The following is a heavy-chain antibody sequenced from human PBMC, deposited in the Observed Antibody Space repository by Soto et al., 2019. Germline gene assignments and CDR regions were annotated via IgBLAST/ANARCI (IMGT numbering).Heavy chain of an antibody. Sequence: LPLTGAVSGYSVNTYFWTWIRKSPGKGLQCIGYIHYSGSANYNPSLKTRVTMSVDTSKTQFSLSLTSVTAADTAVYYCARMNQLAPNRNAFDIWGQGTMVTVSS. D-gene: IGHD1-1*01. CDR3: ARMNQLAPNRNAFDI. V-gene: IGHV4-59*02. CDR1: GYSVNTYF. CDR2: IHYSGSA. J-gene: IGHJ3*02.